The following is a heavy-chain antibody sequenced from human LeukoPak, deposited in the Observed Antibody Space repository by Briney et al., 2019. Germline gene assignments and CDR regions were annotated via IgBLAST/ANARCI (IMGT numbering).Heavy chain of an antibody. Sequence: GGSLRLSCAASGFTFSSYAMHWVRQAPGKGLEWVAVISYDGSNKYYADSVKGRFTISRDNSKNTLYLQMNSLRAEDTAVYYCARDRAASSSWYGYYYYGMDVWGQGTTVTVSS. V-gene: IGHV3-30-3*01. CDR3: ARDRAASSSWYGYYYYGMDV. CDR2: ISYDGSNK. D-gene: IGHD6-13*01. CDR1: GFTFSSYA. J-gene: IGHJ6*02.